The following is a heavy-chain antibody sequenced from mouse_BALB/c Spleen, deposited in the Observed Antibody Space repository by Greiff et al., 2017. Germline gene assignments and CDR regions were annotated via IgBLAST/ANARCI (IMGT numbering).Heavy chain of an antibody. CDR3: ARPYYGDDREYYAMDN. Sequence: VKLQESGAELARPGASVKLSCKASGYTFTSYWMQWVKQRPGQGLEWIGAIYPGDGDTRYTQKFKGKATLTADKSSSTAYMQLSSLASEDSAVYYCARPYYGDDREYYAMDNWGQGTSVTVSS. J-gene: IGHJ4*01. V-gene: IGHV1-87*01. CDR1: GYTFTSYW. CDR2: IYPGDGDT. D-gene: IGHD2-2*01.